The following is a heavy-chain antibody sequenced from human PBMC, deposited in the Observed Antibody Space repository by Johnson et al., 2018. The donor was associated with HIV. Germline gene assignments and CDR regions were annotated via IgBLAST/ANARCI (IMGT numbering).Heavy chain of an antibody. CDR2: ISWDGET. CDR3: ARTMRVPSGAFDI. J-gene: IGHJ3*02. Sequence: QGKGLEWVSLISWDGETYYADSTKGRFTISRDNSKKSRYLQMNSLRAEDTALYYCARTMRVPSGAFDIWGQGTMVTVSS. V-gene: IGHV3-43D*03. D-gene: IGHD3-22*01.